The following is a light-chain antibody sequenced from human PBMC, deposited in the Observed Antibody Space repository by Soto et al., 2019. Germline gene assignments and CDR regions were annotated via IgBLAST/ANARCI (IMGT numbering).Light chain of an antibody. CDR1: QSVSSSY. CDR2: GAS. Sequence: EIVLTQSPGILSLSPGERATLSCRASQSVSSSYLAWYQQKPGQAPRLLIYGASSRATGIPDRFSGSGSGTDFTLTISRLEPEDFAVYYCQQSGSSPMTFGQGTKVEIK. CDR3: QQSGSSPMT. V-gene: IGKV3-20*01. J-gene: IGKJ1*01.